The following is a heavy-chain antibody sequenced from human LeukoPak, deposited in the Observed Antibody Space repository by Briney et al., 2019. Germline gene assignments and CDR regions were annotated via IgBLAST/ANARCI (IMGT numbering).Heavy chain of an antibody. CDR1: GYTFTSYG. J-gene: IGHJ6*03. D-gene: IGHD1-7*01. CDR3: ARDVELRHYYYMDV. Sequence: ASVKVSCKASGYTFTSYGISWVRQAPGQGLEWMGWISAYNGNTNYAQKLQGRVAMTTDTSTSTAYMELRSLRSDDTAVYYCARDVELRHYYYMDVWGKGTTVTVSS. CDR2: ISAYNGNT. V-gene: IGHV1-18*01.